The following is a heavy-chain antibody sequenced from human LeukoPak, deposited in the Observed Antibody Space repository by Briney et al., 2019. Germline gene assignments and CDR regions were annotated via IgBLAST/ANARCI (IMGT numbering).Heavy chain of an antibody. D-gene: IGHD2-8*01. V-gene: IGHV4-59*01. CDR3: ATRLGYCTNGVCYYYFDY. CDR2: IYYSGST. CDR1: GGSISSYY. J-gene: IGHJ4*02. Sequence: SETLSLTCAVSGGSISSYYWSWIRQPPGKRLEWIGYIYYSGSTNYNPSLKSRVTISVDTSKNQFSLKLSSVTAAGTAVYYCATRLGYCTNGVCYYYFDYWGQGTLVTVSS.